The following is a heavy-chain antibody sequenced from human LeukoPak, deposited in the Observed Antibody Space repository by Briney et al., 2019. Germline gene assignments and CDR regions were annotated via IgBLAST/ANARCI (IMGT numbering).Heavy chain of an antibody. CDR1: EYSFTSYW. CDR2: VYPGDSDT. D-gene: IGHD2-15*01. J-gene: IGHJ5*02. V-gene: IGHV5-51*01. CDR3: ARQEYCSGGSCYTWFDP. Sequence: GESLKISCKGSEYSFTSYWIGWVRQMPGKGPECMGIVYPGDSDTRYSPSFQGQVTISADKSISTAYLQWSSLKASDTAMYYCARQEYCSGGSCYTWFDPWGQGTLVIVSP.